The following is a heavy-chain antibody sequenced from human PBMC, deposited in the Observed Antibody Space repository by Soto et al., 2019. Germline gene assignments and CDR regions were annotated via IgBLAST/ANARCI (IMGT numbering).Heavy chain of an antibody. CDR2: SIPIFGTA. V-gene: IGHV1-69*01. CDR1: GGTFSSYA. D-gene: IGHD3-22*01. CDR3: ARARPHYYYDRSGYYYGSAFDI. Sequence: QVQLVQSGAEVKKPGSSVKVSCKASGGTFSSYAISWVRQSPGQGREWMGGSIPIFGTANYAQKFQGRVTITADESTSTAYMELSSLRSEDTAVYYCARARPHYYYDRSGYYYGSAFDIWGQGTMVTVSS. J-gene: IGHJ3*02.